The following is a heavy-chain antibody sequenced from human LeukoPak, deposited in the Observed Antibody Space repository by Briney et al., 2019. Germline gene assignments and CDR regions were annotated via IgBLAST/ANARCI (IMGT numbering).Heavy chain of an antibody. V-gene: IGHV3-53*01. D-gene: IGHD2-15*01. CDR3: ARDSAFSSYSH. CDR1: GFIVSSSY. J-gene: IGHJ1*01. CDR2: IYSDRRT. Sequence: GGSLRLSCTASGFIVSSSYMSWVQQAPGKGPEWVSIIYSDRRTYYAESVKGRFTISRDDSQNMVFLQMDSLRAEDTARYYCARDSAFSSYSHWGQGALVTVSS.